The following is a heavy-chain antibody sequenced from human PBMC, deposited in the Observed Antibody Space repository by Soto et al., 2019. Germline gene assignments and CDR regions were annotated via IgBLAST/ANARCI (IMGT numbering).Heavy chain of an antibody. CDR3: ARDKITGLFDY. Sequence: SETLSLTCTVSGDSIISASYYWGWVRQPPGKGLEWIGSTHNRGSTYYSPSLYSRITTSVDTSKNQFFLKVTSVTAADTAVYYCARDKITGLFDYWGQGTLVTVSS. V-gene: IGHV4-39*02. D-gene: IGHD2-8*02. CDR2: THNRGST. CDR1: GDSIISASYY. J-gene: IGHJ4*02.